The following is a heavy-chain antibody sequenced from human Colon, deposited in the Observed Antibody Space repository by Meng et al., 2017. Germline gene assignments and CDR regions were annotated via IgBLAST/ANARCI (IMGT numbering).Heavy chain of an antibody. CDR3: ANGYSPDY. V-gene: IGHV3-23*04. CDR2: ISNNGGST. J-gene: IGHJ4*02. CDR1: GFTFSSYG. Sequence: EVQLGEFGGALVQPGGSLRLSCAASGFTFSSYGMSWVRQAPGKGLEWVSTISNNGGSTYYADSVKGRFTISRDNSKNTLYLQMNSLRAEDTAVYYCANGYSPDYWGQGTLVTVSS. D-gene: IGHD5-18*01.